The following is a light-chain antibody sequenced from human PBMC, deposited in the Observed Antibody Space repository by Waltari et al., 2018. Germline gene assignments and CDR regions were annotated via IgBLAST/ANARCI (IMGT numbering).Light chain of an antibody. CDR3: CSYAGSRVV. V-gene: IGLV2-23*01. CDR2: EGS. CDR1: SSDVGRYNL. Sequence: QSALTQPASVSGSPGQSITISCPGTSSDVGRYNLVSWYQQHPGKAPKLMLYEGSKRPSGVSNRFSGAKSGNTASLTISGLQAEDEADYYCCSYAGSRVVFGGGTKLTVL. J-gene: IGLJ2*01.